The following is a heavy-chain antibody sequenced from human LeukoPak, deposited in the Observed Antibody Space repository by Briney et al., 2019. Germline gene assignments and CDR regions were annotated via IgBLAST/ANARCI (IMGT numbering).Heavy chain of an antibody. Sequence: ASVKVSCKASGYTFTGYYMHWVRQAPGQGLEWMGRINPNSGGTNYAQKFQGRVTMTRDTSISTAYMELSRLRSDDTAVYYCARGKKGMATITAPTDYWGQGTLVTVSS. CDR3: ARGKKGMATITAPTDY. CDR1: GYTFTGYY. D-gene: IGHD5-24*01. CDR2: INPNSGGT. V-gene: IGHV1-2*06. J-gene: IGHJ4*02.